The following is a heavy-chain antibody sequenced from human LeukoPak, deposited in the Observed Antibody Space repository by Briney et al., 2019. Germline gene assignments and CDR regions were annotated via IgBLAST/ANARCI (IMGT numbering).Heavy chain of an antibody. CDR1: GFTFSNYW. CDR3: AREYSSSSGRAFDI. Sequence: PGGSLRLSCAASGFTFSNYWMTWVRQAPGKGLEWVANIKQDGSEKYYVDSVKGRFTISRDNAKNSLFLQMNSLRADDTAVYYCAREYSSSSGRAFDIWGQGTMVTVSS. J-gene: IGHJ3*02. CDR2: IKQDGSEK. D-gene: IGHD6-6*01. V-gene: IGHV3-7*01.